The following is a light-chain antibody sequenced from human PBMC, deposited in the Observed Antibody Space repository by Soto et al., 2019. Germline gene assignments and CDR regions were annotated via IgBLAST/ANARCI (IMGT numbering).Light chain of an antibody. V-gene: IGKV1D-12*01. CDR2: AAS. CDR1: QGISSW. J-gene: IGKJ2*01. CDR3: QQTNIFPYT. Sequence: DIQMTQSPSSVSASVGDRVTLTCRASQGISSWLAWYQQKPGKAPKLLIYAASTLQGAVPSRFSGRGSGTDFSLTISSLQPEDFATYYCQQTNIFPYTFGQGTKLEIK.